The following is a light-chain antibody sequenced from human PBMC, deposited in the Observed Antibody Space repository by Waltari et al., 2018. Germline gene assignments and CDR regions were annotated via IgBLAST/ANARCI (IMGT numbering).Light chain of an antibody. CDR1: QSVGSS. V-gene: IGKV3-15*01. Sequence: EIVMTQSPATLSVSPGERATLSCWASQSVGSSLAWDQQKPGQAPRVLIYGASTRATGIPVKFSGSGSGTEFTLTISSLQSEDFAVYYCQQYNNWPLTFGGGTKVEIK. J-gene: IGKJ4*01. CDR2: GAS. CDR3: QQYNNWPLT.